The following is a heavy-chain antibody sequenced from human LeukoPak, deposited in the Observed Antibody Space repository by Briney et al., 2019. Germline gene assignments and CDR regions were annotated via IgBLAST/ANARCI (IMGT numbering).Heavy chain of an antibody. CDR1: GGSISNYY. J-gene: IGHJ5*02. Sequence: PSETLSLTCTVSGGSISNYYWSWIRQPPGKGLEWIGYIYYSGSTNYNPSLKSRVTISVDTSKNQFSLKLSSVTAADTTVYFCARQRALGYSDYPWFDPWGQGTLVTVSS. CDR2: IYYSGST. V-gene: IGHV4-59*08. D-gene: IGHD5-12*01. CDR3: ARQRALGYSDYPWFDP.